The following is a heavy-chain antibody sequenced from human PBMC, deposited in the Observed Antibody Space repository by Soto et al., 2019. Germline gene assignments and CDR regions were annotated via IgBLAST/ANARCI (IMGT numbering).Heavy chain of an antibody. CDR1: GFTFTSYA. CDR3: AKEYSGSYYADN. V-gene: IGHV3-23*01. CDR2: ISGNGVST. Sequence: GGSLRLSCAASGFTFTSYAMSWVRQTPGKGLQWVSTISGNGVSTYYADSVRARFTISRDNSRDTLFLQMSGLRAEDTAVYFCAKEYSGSYYADNWGQGTLVTVSS. D-gene: IGHD1-26*01. J-gene: IGHJ4*02.